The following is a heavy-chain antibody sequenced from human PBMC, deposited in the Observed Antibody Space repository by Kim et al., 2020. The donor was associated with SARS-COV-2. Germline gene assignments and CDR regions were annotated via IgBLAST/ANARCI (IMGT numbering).Heavy chain of an antibody. D-gene: IGHD3-10*01. CDR3: AKGFDYYGSGSLYFYSGMDV. J-gene: IGHJ6*02. Sequence: GGSLRLSCAAPGLTFSSYAMNWVRLAPGKGLEWVSGISNNDIDTYYPGSVRGRFTISRDNSKNTLYLQMDSLRAEDTAVYFCAKGFDYYGSGSLYFYSGMDVWGQGTTLTVSS. CDR2: ISNNDIDT. CDR1: GLTFSSYA. V-gene: IGHV3-23*01.